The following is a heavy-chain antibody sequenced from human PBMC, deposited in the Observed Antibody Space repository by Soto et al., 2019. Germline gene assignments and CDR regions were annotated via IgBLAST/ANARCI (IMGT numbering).Heavy chain of an antibody. D-gene: IGHD5-12*01. Sequence: PSETQSLTCTVSGGSISSYYWSWIRQPPGKGLEWIGYIYYSGSTNYNPSLKSRVTISVDTSKNQFSLKLSSVTAADTAVYYCARGDGYNPPYYYYYGMDVWGQGTTVTVSS. CDR3: ARGDGYNPPYYYYYGMDV. CDR1: GGSISSYY. J-gene: IGHJ6*02. CDR2: IYYSGST. V-gene: IGHV4-59*01.